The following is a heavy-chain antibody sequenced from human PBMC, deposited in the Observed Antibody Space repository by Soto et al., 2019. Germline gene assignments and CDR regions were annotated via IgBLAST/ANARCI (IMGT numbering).Heavy chain of an antibody. CDR2: INPNNGAT. CDR1: GYIFTGNY. D-gene: IGHD3-22*01. J-gene: IGHJ4*02. CDR3: APHYPDSSGYFDH. V-gene: IGHV1-2*02. Sequence: ASVKVSCKASGYIFTGNYMHWVRQAPGQGLEYMGWINPNNGATNYAQNFQGRVTMTWDTSISTASMEVRRLRSDDTAVYYCAPHYPDSSGYFDHWGQGTRVTVSS.